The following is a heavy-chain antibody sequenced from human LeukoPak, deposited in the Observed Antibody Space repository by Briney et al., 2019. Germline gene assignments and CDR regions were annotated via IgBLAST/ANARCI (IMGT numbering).Heavy chain of an antibody. CDR3: ARRPAYYYDSSGYSPFDY. V-gene: IGHV4-34*01. CDR1: GGSFSGYY. Sequence: PSETLSLTCAVYGGSFSGYYWSWIRQPPGKGLGWIGEVNHSGSTNYNPSLKSRVTISVDTSKNQFSLKLSSVTAADTAVYYCARRPAYYYDSSGYSPFDYWGQGTLVTVSS. D-gene: IGHD3-22*01. CDR2: VNHSGST. J-gene: IGHJ4*02.